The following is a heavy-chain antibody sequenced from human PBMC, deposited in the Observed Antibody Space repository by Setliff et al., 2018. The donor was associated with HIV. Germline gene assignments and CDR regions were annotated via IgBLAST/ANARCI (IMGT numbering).Heavy chain of an antibody. J-gene: IGHJ6*03. Sequence: PSETLSLTCAVYGGSFSGYDWNWSWIRRPPGKGLEWIGEINGSGSSNYNSSLKSRVIISVDTSKMQFSLRLTSVTAADTAVYYCARSLGLTGMDVWGKGTTVTVSS. V-gene: IGHV4-34*01. D-gene: IGHD3-9*01. CDR1: GGSFSGYD. CDR2: INGSGSS. CDR3: ARSLGLTGMDV.